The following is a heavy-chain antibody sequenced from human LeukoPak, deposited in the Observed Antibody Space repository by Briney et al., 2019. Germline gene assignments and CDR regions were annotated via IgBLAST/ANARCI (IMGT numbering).Heavy chain of an antibody. CDR3: AKDSGLRMVRGAYFDY. CDR1: GFTVSSNY. D-gene: IGHD3-10*01. Sequence: GGSLRPSCAASGFTVSSNYMSWVRQAPGKGLEWVSVIYSGGNTYYADSVKGRFTIPRDNSKNTLYLQMNSLRAEDTAVYYCAKDSGLRMVRGAYFDYWGQGTLVTVSS. CDR2: IYSGGNT. J-gene: IGHJ4*02. V-gene: IGHV3-53*05.